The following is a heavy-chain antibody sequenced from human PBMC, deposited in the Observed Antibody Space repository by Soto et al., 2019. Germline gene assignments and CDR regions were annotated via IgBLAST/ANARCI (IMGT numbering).Heavy chain of an antibody. CDR2: IIPIFGTA. CDR3: ARDNVGEQRVRWYGMDV. Sequence: GASVKVSCKASGGTFSSYAISWVRQAPGQGLEWMGGIIPIFGTANYAQKFQGRVTITADESTSTAYMELSSPRSEDTAVYYCARDNVGEQRVRWYGMDVWGQGTTVTVSS. CDR1: GGTFSSYA. V-gene: IGHV1-69*13. D-gene: IGHD3-10*01. J-gene: IGHJ6*02.